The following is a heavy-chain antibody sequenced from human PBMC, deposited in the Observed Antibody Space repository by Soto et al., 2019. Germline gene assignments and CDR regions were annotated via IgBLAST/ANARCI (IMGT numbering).Heavy chain of an antibody. V-gene: IGHV4-34*01. J-gene: IGHJ3*02. D-gene: IGHD3-10*01. CDR2: INHSGST. CDR3: ARVWGGAFDI. CDR1: GGSFSGYY. Sequence: SETLSLTCAVYGGSFSGYYWSWIRQPPGKGLEWIGEINHSGSTNYNPSLKSRVTISVDTSKNQFSLNLYSVTAADTAVYYCARVWGGAFDIWGQGTMVTISS.